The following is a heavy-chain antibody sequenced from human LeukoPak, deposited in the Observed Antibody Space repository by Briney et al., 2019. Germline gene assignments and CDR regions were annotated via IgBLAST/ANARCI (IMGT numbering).Heavy chain of an antibody. V-gene: IGHV4-39*01. J-gene: IGHJ3*02. CDR1: GGSISSSSYY. D-gene: IGHD5-12*01. Sequence: PSETLSLTCTVSGGSISSSSYYWGWIRQPPGKGLEWIGSIYYSGSTYYNPSLKSRVTISVDTSKNQFSLKLSSVTAADTAVYYCARPPHSAYAYDAFDIWGQGTMVTVSS. CDR2: IYYSGST. CDR3: ARPPHSAYAYDAFDI.